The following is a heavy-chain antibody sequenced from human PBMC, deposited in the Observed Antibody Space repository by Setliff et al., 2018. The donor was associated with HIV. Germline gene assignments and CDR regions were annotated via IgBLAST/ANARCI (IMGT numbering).Heavy chain of an antibody. D-gene: IGHD2-15*01. J-gene: IGHJ1*01. V-gene: IGHV4-34*01. CDR2: INHSVSN. CDR3: ARARRAGSGPKYFQH. Sequence: PSETLSLTCAVYGGSFNGYYWSWIRQPPGKGLEWIGEINHSVSNNYNPSLKSRVTMSVDKSKNQFSLRLSSVTAADTAVYYCARARRAGSGPKYFQHWGQGTLVTVSS. CDR1: GGSFNGYY.